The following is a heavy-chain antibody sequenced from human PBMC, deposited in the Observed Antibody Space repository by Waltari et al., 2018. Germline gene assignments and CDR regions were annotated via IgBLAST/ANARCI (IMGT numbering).Heavy chain of an antibody. CDR2: IFPSGST. CDR3: AGGSSMQQLMRY. CDR1: DGSISSASW. V-gene: IGHV4-4*02. Sequence: QLQLQESGPGLLKPSETLSLTCHVSDGSISSASWWSWIRQSPGKGLEWIGEIFPSGSTNYNPSLESRVTISQDYSKNQFSLKLNSVTAADTAVYYCAGGSSMQQLMRYWGQGSLVTVSS. J-gene: IGHJ4*02. D-gene: IGHD6-13*01.